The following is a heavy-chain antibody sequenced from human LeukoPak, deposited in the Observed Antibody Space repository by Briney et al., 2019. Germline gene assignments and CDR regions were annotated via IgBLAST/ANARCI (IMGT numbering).Heavy chain of an antibody. V-gene: IGHV3-23*01. Sequence: GGSLTLSCAASGFTFSNYAISWVRQAPGKGLEWVSGITGSGGSTYYADSVKGRFTISRDNSKNTLYVQMNSLRAEDTAIYYCAKGGSSWYYFDYWGQGTLVTVSS. CDR1: GFTFSNYA. CDR3: AKGGSSWYYFDY. D-gene: IGHD6-13*01. J-gene: IGHJ4*02. CDR2: ITGSGGST.